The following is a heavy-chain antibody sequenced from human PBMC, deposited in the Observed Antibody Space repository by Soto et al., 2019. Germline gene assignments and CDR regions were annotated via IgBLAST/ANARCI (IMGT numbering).Heavy chain of an antibody. CDR2: INPNSGGT. CDR1: GYTFTGYY. Sequence: VKVSCKASGYTFTGYYMHWVRQAPGQGLEWMGWINPNSGGTNYAQKFQGRVTMTTDTSTSTVYMELSRLRSDDTAVYYCARVAIVAGATTGMDVWGQGTTVTVSS. J-gene: IGHJ6*02. CDR3: ARVAIVAGATTGMDV. D-gene: IGHD1-26*01. V-gene: IGHV1-2*02.